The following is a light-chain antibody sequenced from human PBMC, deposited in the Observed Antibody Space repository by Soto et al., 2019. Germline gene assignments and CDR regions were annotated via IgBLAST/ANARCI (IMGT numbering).Light chain of an antibody. V-gene: IGKV3-11*01. CDR2: DAS. J-gene: IGKJ4*01. CDR1: QSVSSY. Sequence: EIGMTQSTATLSVSPGDRATLSCRASQSVSSYLAWYQQKPGQAPRLLIYDASNRATGIPARFSGSGSGTDFTLTISSLEPEDVAVYYCQQRSNWQGATFGGGTKVDIK. CDR3: QQRSNWQGAT.